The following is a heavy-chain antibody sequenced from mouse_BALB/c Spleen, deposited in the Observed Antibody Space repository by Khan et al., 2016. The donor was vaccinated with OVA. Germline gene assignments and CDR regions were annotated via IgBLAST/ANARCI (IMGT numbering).Heavy chain of an antibody. CDR1: GYTFTSYY. CDR3: TRSGYSSFAY. Sequence: QVQLQQSGAELVKPGASVKLSCKASGYTFTSYYIYWVKQRPGQGLEWIGEINPNNGGTNFNEKFKSKATLTVDKSSSTAYMQLSSLTSEDSAVYYCTRSGYSSFAYWGQGTLVTVSA. J-gene: IGHJ3*01. V-gene: IGHV1S81*02. D-gene: IGHD2-12*01. CDR2: INPNNGGT.